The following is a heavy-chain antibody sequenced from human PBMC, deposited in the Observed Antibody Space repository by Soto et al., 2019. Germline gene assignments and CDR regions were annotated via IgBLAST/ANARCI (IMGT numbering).Heavy chain of an antibody. J-gene: IGHJ4*02. CDR2: IDSGGGTT. Sequence: GGSLRLSCTGSGFDFGDYYMSWIRQAPGKGLEWVSYIDSGGGTTYYTDSVKGRFTISRDNAKKTAYLQMSSLRVEDTALYYCVRPYYSSSWFPFDRWGQGTLVTSPQ. V-gene: IGHV3-11*01. D-gene: IGHD6-13*01. CDR1: GFDFGDYY. CDR3: VRPYYSSSWFPFDR.